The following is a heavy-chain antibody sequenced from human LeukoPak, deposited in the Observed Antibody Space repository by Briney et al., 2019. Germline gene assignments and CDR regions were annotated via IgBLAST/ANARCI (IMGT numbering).Heavy chain of an antibody. CDR2: IYPGDSDT. D-gene: IGHD3-9*01. CDR1: GYSFTSYW. V-gene: IGHV5-51*01. CDR3: ARRRDTYYDILTGYYVPSTYDAFDI. J-gene: IGHJ3*02. Sequence: PGESLKISCKGSGYSFTSYWIGWVRQMPGKGLEWMGIIYPGDSDTRYSPSFQGQVTISADKSISTAYLQWSSLKASDTAMYYCARRRDTYYDILTGYYVPSTYDAFDIWGQGTMVTVSS.